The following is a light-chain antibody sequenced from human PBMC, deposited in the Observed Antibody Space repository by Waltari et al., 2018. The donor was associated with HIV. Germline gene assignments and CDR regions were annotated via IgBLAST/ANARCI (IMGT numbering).Light chain of an antibody. CDR2: KAS. J-gene: IGKJ1*01. Sequence: DIQMTQSPPTLSASVGDRVTITCRASQSVSSSLAWYQQKPGKAPNLLIVKASSLQNGVPPRFSGSGSGTDFTLTISGLQPDDFATYYCQQYLTFSRTFGQGTQV. V-gene: IGKV1-5*03. CDR3: QQYLTFSRT. CDR1: QSVSSS.